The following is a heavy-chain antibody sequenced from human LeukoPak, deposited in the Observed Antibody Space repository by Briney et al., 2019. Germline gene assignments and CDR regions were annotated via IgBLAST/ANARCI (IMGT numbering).Heavy chain of an antibody. CDR1: GFTFSSYW. CDR2: IKQDGSEK. D-gene: IGHD3-22*01. CDR3: ARDYYDSSGSTDY. Sequence: PGGSLRLSCAASGFTFSSYWMSWVRQAPGKGLEWVANIKQDGSEKYYVDSVKGRFTISRDNAKNSLYLQMNSLRAEDTAVYYCARDYYDSSGSTDYWGQGTLVTVSS. V-gene: IGHV3-7*01. J-gene: IGHJ4*02.